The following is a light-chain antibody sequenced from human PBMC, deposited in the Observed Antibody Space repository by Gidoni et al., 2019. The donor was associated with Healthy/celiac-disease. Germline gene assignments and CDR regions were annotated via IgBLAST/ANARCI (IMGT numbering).Light chain of an antibody. CDR2: GNS. J-gene: IGLJ3*02. CDR1: SSNIGAGYD. V-gene: IGLV1-40*01. CDR3: QSYDSSLSGSV. Sequence: QSVLTQPPSVSAAPGQRVPISCTGSSSNIGAGYDLHWYQQLPGTAPKLLIYGNSNRPSGVPDRFSGSKSGTSASLAITGLQAEDEADYYCQSYDSSLSGSVFGGGTKLTVL.